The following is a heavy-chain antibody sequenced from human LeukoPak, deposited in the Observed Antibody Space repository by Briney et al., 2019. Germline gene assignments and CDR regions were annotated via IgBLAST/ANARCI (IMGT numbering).Heavy chain of an antibody. Sequence: LAGGSLRLSCAASGFTFSSYAMSWVRQAPGKGLEWVSDISGSGGSTYYADSVKGRFTISRDNSKNTLYLQMNSLRAEDTAVYYCAKVGYCSSTSCPNDYWGQGTLVTVSS. CDR3: AKVGYCSSTSCPNDY. V-gene: IGHV3-23*01. CDR1: GFTFSSYA. D-gene: IGHD2-2*01. J-gene: IGHJ4*02. CDR2: ISGSGGST.